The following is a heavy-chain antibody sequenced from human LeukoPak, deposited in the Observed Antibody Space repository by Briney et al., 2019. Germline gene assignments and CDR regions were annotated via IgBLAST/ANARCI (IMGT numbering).Heavy chain of an antibody. CDR2: IIPIFGTA. Sequence: SVKVSCKASGGTFSSYAISWVRQAPGLGLEWMGGIIPIFGTANYAQKFQGRVTITTDESTSTAYMELSSLRSEDTAVYYCARVSDFWSGYNYYFDYWGQGTLVTVSS. CDR3: ARVSDFWSGYNYYFDY. CDR1: GGTFSSYA. J-gene: IGHJ4*02. V-gene: IGHV1-69*05. D-gene: IGHD3-3*01.